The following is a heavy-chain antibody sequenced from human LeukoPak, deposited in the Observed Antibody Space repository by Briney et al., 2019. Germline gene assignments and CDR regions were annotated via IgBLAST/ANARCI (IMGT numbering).Heavy chain of an antibody. CDR1: GGSISSYY. V-gene: IGHV4-4*07. CDR3: ARVGYAPTDY. J-gene: IGHJ4*02. Sequence: PLETMSLTCTVSGGSISSYYWSWIRQPAGKGLEWIGRIYTSGSTNYNPSLKSRVTMSVDTSKNQFSLKLSSVTASDTAVYYCARVGYAPTDYWGQGTLVTVSS. CDR2: IYTSGST. D-gene: IGHD2-2*01.